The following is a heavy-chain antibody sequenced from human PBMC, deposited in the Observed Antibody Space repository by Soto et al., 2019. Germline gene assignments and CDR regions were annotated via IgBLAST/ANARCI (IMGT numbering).Heavy chain of an antibody. CDR3: AQDTYSSTWHFFDY. V-gene: IGHV3-23*01. CDR2: ISGSGDTT. CDR1: GFTFSSYA. J-gene: IGHJ4*02. Sequence: EVQLLESGGGLVQPGGSLRLSCAASGFTFSSYAMSWVRQAPGKGLEWVSGISGSGDTTYYADSVKGRFTISRDNSKHTLYLQMNSLRGEDTAVYYCAQDTYSSTWHFFDYWGQGTLVTVSS. D-gene: IGHD6-13*01.